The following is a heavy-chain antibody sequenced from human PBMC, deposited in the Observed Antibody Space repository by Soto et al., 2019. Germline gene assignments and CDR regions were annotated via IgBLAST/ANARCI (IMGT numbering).Heavy chain of an antibody. D-gene: IGHD6-6*01. CDR1: GGSISSYY. CDR2: IYYSGST. J-gene: IGHJ6*02. V-gene: IGHV4-59*01. CDR3: ARVIAARPLYYYYYGMDV. Sequence: SETLSLTCTVSGGSISSYYWSWIRQPPGKGLVWIGYIYYSGSTNYNPSLKSRVTISVDTSKDQFSLKLSSVTAADTAVYYCARVIAARPLYYYYYGMDVWGQGTTVTVSS.